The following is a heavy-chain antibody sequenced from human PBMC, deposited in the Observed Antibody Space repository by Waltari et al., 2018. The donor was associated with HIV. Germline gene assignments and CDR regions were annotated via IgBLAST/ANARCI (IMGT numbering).Heavy chain of an antibody. CDR3: TTVPQESTVTHFDY. V-gene: IGHV3-15*01. Sequence: EVQLVESGGGLVKPGGSLRLSCAASGFTFSNAWMSWVRQAPGKGLEWVGRIKSKTDGGTTDYAAPVKGRFTISRDDSKNTLYLQMNSLKTEDTAVYYCTTVPQESTVTHFDYWGQGTLVTVSS. CDR1: GFTFSNAW. CDR2: IKSKTDGGTT. J-gene: IGHJ4*02. D-gene: IGHD4-17*01.